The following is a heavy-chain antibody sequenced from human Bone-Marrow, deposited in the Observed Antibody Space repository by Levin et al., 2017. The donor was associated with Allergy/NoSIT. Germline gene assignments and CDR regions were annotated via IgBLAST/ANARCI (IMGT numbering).Heavy chain of an antibody. CDR3: ARDGCSGGSCYSVDLIKYYYYGMDV. J-gene: IGHJ6*02. D-gene: IGHD2-15*01. Sequence: SETLSLTCTVSGGSISSYYWSWIRQPAGKGLEWIGRIYTSGSTNYNPSLKSRVTMSVDTSKNQFTLKLSSVTAADTAAYYCARDGCSGGSCYSVDLIKYYYYGMDVWGQGTTVTVSS. CDR2: IYTSGST. V-gene: IGHV4-4*07. CDR1: GGSISSYY.